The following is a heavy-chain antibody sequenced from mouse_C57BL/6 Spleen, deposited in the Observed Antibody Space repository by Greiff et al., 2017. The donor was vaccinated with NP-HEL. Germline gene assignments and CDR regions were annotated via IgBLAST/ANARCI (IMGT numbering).Heavy chain of an antibody. CDR3: ARERPSTTDAIDY. CDR1: GYTFTSYG. Sequence: QVQLKQSGAELARPGASVKLSCKASGYTFTSYGISWVKQRTGQGLEWIGEIYPRSGNTYYNEKFKGKATLTADKSSSTAYMELRSLTSEDSAVYFCARERPSTTDAIDYWGQGTSVTVSS. CDR2: IYPRSGNT. V-gene: IGHV1-81*01. J-gene: IGHJ4*01. D-gene: IGHD2-12*01.